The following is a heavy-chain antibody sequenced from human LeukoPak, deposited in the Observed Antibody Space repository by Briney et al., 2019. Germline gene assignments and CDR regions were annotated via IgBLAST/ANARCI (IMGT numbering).Heavy chain of an antibody. CDR1: GFTLNKYA. CDR2: INHNGNVN. D-gene: IGHD3-16*01. Sequence: PGGSLRLSCVASGFTLNKYAMNWVRQAPGKGLEWVASINHNGNVNYYVDSVKGRFTISRDNAKNSLYLQMSNLRAEDTAVYFCARGGGLDVWGQGAAVTVSS. J-gene: IGHJ6*02. V-gene: IGHV3-7*03. CDR3: ARGGGLDV.